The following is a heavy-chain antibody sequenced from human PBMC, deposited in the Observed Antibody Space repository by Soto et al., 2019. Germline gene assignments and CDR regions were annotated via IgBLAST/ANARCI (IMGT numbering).Heavy chain of an antibody. Sequence: SETLSLTCTVSGASVSSGYWSWIRQPPGKGLESIGYLYYGRSANYNPSLKSRVTLSVDTSTNQCSLTLSSMTAADTAVYYCALRSMAVVPEYWGQGTLVTVSS. V-gene: IGHV4-59*02. CDR2: LYYGRSA. J-gene: IGHJ4*02. CDR1: GASVSSGY. D-gene: IGHD3-22*01. CDR3: ALRSMAVVPEY.